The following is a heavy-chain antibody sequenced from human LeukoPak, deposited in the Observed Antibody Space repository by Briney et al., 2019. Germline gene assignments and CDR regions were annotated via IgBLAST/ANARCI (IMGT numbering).Heavy chain of an antibody. D-gene: IGHD6-13*01. Sequence: GGSLRLSCAASGFTFSSYGMHWVRQAPGKGLERVAVIWYDGSNKYYADSVKGRFTISRDNSKNTLYLQMNSLRAEDTAVYYCARLYSSSWYLAFDIWGQGTMVTVSS. CDR1: GFTFSSYG. CDR2: IWYDGSNK. J-gene: IGHJ3*02. V-gene: IGHV3-33*01. CDR3: ARLYSSSWYLAFDI.